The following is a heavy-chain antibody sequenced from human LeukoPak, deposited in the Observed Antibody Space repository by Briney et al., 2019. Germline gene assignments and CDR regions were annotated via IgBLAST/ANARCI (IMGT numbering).Heavy chain of an antibody. V-gene: IGHV3-30-3*01. Sequence: SGGSLRLSCAASGFTFSSYILNWVRQAPGKGLEWVAVISYDGSKKYYADSVKGRFTISRDNSKNTLYLQMNSLRVEGTAVYYCARDGPGGDYRMDYWGQGTLVAVSS. D-gene: IGHD4-11*01. CDR2: ISYDGSKK. CDR3: ARDGPGGDYRMDY. J-gene: IGHJ4*02. CDR1: GFTFSSYI.